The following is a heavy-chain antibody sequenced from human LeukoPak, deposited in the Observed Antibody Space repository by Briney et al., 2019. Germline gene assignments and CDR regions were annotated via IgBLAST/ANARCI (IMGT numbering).Heavy chain of an antibody. Sequence: PSETLSLTCTVSGGSISSSSYYWGWIRQPPGKGLEWIGSIYYSGSTYYNPSLKSRVTISVDTSKNQFSLKLSSVTAADTAVYYCAREGGDYDFWSGYSYNWFDPWGQGTLVTVSS. V-gene: IGHV4-39*07. CDR3: AREGGDYDFWSGYSYNWFDP. D-gene: IGHD3-3*01. CDR2: IYYSGST. CDR1: GGSISSSSYY. J-gene: IGHJ5*02.